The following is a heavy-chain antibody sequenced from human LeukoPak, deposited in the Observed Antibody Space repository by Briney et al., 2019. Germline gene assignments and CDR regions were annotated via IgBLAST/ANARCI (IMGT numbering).Heavy chain of an antibody. CDR3: ARLSSSSPALNAFDV. V-gene: IGHV5-51*01. Sequence: GESLKISCKGSGYSFITNYWIGWVRQMPGKGLEWMGIIYPGDSDTRYSPSFQGQVTISADKSISTAYLQWSSLKASDTAMYYCARLSSSSPALNAFDVWGQGTMVTASS. CDR2: IYPGDSDT. J-gene: IGHJ3*01. D-gene: IGHD6-6*01. CDR1: GYSFITNYW.